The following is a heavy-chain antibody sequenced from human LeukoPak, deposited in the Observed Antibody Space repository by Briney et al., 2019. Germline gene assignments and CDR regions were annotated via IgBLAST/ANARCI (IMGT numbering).Heavy chain of an antibody. Sequence: PGRSLRLSCAASGFTFSSYGMHWVRQAPGKGLEWVAVISYDGSNKYYADSVKGRFTISRDNSKNTLYLQMNSLKTEDTAVYYCTRPGTWEWLRKAYYYGMDVWGQGTTVTVSS. CDR2: ISYDGSNK. D-gene: IGHD3-3*01. V-gene: IGHV3-30*03. CDR1: GFTFSSYG. J-gene: IGHJ6*02. CDR3: TRPGTWEWLRKAYYYGMDV.